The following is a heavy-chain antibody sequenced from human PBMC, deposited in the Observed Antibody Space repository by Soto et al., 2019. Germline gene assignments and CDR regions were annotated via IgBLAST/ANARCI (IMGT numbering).Heavy chain of an antibody. CDR3: ASLLHYDILTGSDYYYYGMDV. J-gene: IGHJ6*02. CDR1: GFTFSSYW. CDR2: INSDGSST. V-gene: IGHV3-74*01. D-gene: IGHD3-9*01. Sequence: PGGSLRLSCAASGFTFSSYWMHWVRQAPGKGLVWVSRINSDGSSTSYADSVKGRFTISRDNAKNTLYLQMNSLRAEDSAVYYCASLLHYDILTGSDYYYYGMDVWGQGTTVTVSS.